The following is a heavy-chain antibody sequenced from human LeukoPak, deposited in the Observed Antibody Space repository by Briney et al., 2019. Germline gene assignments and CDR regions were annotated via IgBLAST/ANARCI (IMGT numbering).Heavy chain of an antibody. Sequence: PGGSLRLSCAASGFTFSSYGMHWVCQAPGKGLEWVAFIRYDGSNKYYADSVKGRFTISRDNSKNTLYLQINSLRAEDTAVYYCAKDAPHDFWSGLPLYWGQGTLVTVSS. CDR3: AKDAPHDFWSGLPLY. J-gene: IGHJ4*02. CDR2: IRYDGSNK. CDR1: GFTFSSYG. D-gene: IGHD3-3*01. V-gene: IGHV3-30*02.